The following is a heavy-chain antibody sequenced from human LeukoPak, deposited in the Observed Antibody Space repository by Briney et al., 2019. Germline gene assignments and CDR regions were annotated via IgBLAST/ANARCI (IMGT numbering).Heavy chain of an antibody. CDR1: GYTFTSYG. Sequence: ASVKVSCKASGYTFTSYGISWVRQAPGQGLEWMGWISAYNGNTNYAQKLQGRVTMTTDTSTSTAYMELRSLRSDDAAVYYCANLLGATLWFDPWGQGTLVTVSS. J-gene: IGHJ5*02. CDR3: ANLLGATLWFDP. D-gene: IGHD1-26*01. CDR2: ISAYNGNT. V-gene: IGHV1-18*01.